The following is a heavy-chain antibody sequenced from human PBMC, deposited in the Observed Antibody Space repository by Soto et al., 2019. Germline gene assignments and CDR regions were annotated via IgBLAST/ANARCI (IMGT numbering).Heavy chain of an antibody. V-gene: IGHV4-39*07. CDR3: ARDLGYCSSTSCYGQVAFDI. CDR2: IYYSGST. CDR1: GGSISSSSYY. D-gene: IGHD2-2*01. J-gene: IGHJ3*02. Sequence: SETLSLTCTVSGGSISSSSYYWGWIRQPPGKGLEWIGSIYYSGSTYYNPSLESRVTISVDTSKNQFSLKLSSVTAADTAVYYCARDLGYCSSTSCYGQVAFDIWGQGTMVTVSS.